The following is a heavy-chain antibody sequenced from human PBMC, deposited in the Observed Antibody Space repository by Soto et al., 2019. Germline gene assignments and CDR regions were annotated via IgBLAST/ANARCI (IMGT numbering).Heavy chain of an antibody. CDR3: AKDSSGTVTLYGMDV. Sequence: LRLSCAASGFTFDDYAMHWVRQAPGKGLEWVSGISWNSGSIGYADSVKGRFTISRDNAKNSLYLQMNSLRAEDTALYYCAKDSSGTVTLYGMDVWGQGTTVTVSS. CDR2: ISWNSGSI. CDR1: GFTFDDYA. J-gene: IGHJ6*02. D-gene: IGHD4-4*01. V-gene: IGHV3-9*01.